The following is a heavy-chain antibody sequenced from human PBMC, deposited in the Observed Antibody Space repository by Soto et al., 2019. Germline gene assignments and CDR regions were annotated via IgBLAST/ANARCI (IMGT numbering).Heavy chain of an antibody. J-gene: IGHJ4*02. CDR3: ATTYYYGSGSYFFEY. D-gene: IGHD3-10*01. CDR1: GYTFTSYD. Sequence: GASVKVSCKASGYTFTSYDINWVRQATGQGLEWMGWMNPNSGNTGYAQKFQGRVTITRNKSTSTAYMELSSLRSEDTAVYYCATTYYYGSGSYFFEYWGQGTLVTLSS. V-gene: IGHV1-8*01. CDR2: MNPNSGNT.